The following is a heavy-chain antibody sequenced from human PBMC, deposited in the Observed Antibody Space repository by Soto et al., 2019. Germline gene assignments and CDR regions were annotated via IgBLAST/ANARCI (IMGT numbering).Heavy chain of an antibody. V-gene: IGHV3-23*01. CDR1: GFTFSSFA. J-gene: IGHJ5*02. CDR3: AKEWLAEYHWFAP. D-gene: IGHD6-19*01. CDR2: ISGSGGGT. Sequence: GGSLRLSCAASGFTFSSFAMSWVRQAPGKGLEWVSAISGSGGGTYYADSVKGRCTISRDNSKTTLYLQMNSLRAEDTAVYYCAKEWLAEYHWFAPWGQGTLVTVSS.